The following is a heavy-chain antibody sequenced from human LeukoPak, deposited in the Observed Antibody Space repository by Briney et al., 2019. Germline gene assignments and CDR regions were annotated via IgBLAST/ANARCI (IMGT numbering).Heavy chain of an antibody. J-gene: IGHJ4*02. V-gene: IGHV1-46*01. Sequence: ASVKVSCKASGYTFTGYYMHWVRQAPGQGLEWMGIINPSGGSTSYAQKFQGRVTMTRDTSTSTVYMELSSLRSEDTAVYYCARGTSLQSYYDSSGYYPPHDYWGQGTLVTVSS. CDR3: ARGTSLQSYYDSSGYYPPHDY. CDR1: GYTFTGYY. D-gene: IGHD3-22*01. CDR2: INPSGGST.